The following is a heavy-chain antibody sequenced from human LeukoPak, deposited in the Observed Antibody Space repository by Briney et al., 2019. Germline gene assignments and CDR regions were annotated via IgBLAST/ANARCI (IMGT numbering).Heavy chain of an antibody. Sequence: VASVKVSCKASGYTFTGYYMHWVRQAPGQGLEWMGWINPNSGGTNYAQKFQGRVTITRNTSISTAYMELSSLRSEDTAVYYCARKNRYSGSYDWGQGTLVTVSS. CDR2: INPNSGGT. V-gene: IGHV1-2*02. D-gene: IGHD1-26*01. CDR1: GYTFTGYY. CDR3: ARKNRYSGSYD. J-gene: IGHJ4*02.